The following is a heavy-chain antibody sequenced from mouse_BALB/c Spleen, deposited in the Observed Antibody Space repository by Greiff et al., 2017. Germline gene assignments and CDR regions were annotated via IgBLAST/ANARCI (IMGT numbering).Heavy chain of an antibody. D-gene: IGHD4-1*01. CDR2: IWAGGST. J-gene: IGHJ3*01. CDR3: ARDVLTGSSWFAY. Sequence: VQVVESGPGLVAPSQSLSITCTVSGFSLTSYGVHWVRQPPGKGLEWLGVIWAGGSTNYNSALMSRLSISKDNSKSQVFLKMNSLQTDDTAMYYCARDVLTGSSWFAYWGQGTLVTVSA. CDR1: GFSLTSYG. V-gene: IGHV2-9*02.